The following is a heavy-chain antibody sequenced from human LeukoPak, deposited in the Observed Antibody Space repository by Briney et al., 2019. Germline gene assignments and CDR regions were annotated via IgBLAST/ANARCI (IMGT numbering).Heavy chain of an antibody. J-gene: IGHJ4*02. Sequence: PSETLSLTCTVSGGSISSSSYYWSWIRQPPGKGLEWIGYIYYSGSTNYNPSLKSRVTISVDTSKNQFSLKLSSVTAADTAVYYCARGKAGALDYWGQGTLVTVSS. CDR1: GGSISSSSYY. CDR3: ARGKAGALDY. D-gene: IGHD1-26*01. V-gene: IGHV4-61*01. CDR2: IYYSGST.